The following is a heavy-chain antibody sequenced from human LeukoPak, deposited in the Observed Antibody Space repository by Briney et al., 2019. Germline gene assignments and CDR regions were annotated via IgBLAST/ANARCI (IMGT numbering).Heavy chain of an antibody. CDR3: ARDQYTSNWYVHH. Sequence: GGSLRLSCAASGFTVSGNYMSWVRQAPGKGLEWVSLISSVGSTYYADSVKGRFTISRDNSKNTLYLQMNSLRAEDTAVYYCARDQYTSNWYVHHWGQGTLVTVS. J-gene: IGHJ1*01. CDR2: ISSVGST. CDR1: GFTVSGNY. V-gene: IGHV3-53*01. D-gene: IGHD4-11*01.